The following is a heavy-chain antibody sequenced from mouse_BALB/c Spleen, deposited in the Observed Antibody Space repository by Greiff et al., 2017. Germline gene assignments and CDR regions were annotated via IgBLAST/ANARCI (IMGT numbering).Heavy chain of an antibody. CDR1: GFTFNTYA. D-gene: IGHD2-4*01. CDR2: IRSKSNNYAT. Sequence: EVKLVESGGGLVQPKGSLKLSCAASGFTFNTYAMNWVRQAPGKGLEWVARIRSKSNNYATYYADSVKDRFTISRDDSQSMLYLQMNNLKTEDTAMYYCVRSGIYYDYEEGAMDYWGQGTSVTVSS. V-gene: IGHV10-1*02. CDR3: VRSGIYYDYEEGAMDY. J-gene: IGHJ4*01.